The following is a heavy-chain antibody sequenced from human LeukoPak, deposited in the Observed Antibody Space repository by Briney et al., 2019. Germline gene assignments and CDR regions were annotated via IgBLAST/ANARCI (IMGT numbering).Heavy chain of an antibody. CDR3: ARRGTDYCTPSSCHPNWFAP. V-gene: IGHV3-23*01. D-gene: IGHD4-11*01. CDR1: GFTFSSYA. CDR2: ISGSGGVT. Sequence: PGGSLRLSCAASGFTFSSYAMSWVRQAPGRGLEWVSTISGSGGVTYYADSVKGRFTISRDNVKNSLYLQMNSLRAEDTAVYFCARRGTDYCTPSSCHPNWFAPWGQGTQVTVSS. J-gene: IGHJ5*02.